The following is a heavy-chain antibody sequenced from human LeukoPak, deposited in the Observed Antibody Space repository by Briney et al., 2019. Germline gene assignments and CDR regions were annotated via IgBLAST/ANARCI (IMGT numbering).Heavy chain of an antibody. V-gene: IGHV4-31*03. D-gene: IGHD4-11*01. CDR3: ARGTVTTRYFDY. CDR2: IYYSGST. Sequence: RTSQTLSLTCTVSGGSISSGGYYWSWIRQHPGKGLEWIGYIYYSGSTYYNPSLKSRVTISVDTPKNQFSLKLSSVTAADTAVYYCARGTVTTRYFDYWGQGTLVTVSS. CDR1: GGSISSGGYY. J-gene: IGHJ4*02.